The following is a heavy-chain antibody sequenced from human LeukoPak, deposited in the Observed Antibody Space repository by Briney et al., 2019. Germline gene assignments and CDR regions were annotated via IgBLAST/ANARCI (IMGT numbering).Heavy chain of an antibody. CDR3: AKNAKSHYYGSGSSDY. CDR2: ISGSGGST. Sequence: GGSLRLSCAASGFTFDDYGMSWVRQAPGKGLEWVSAISGSGGSTYYADSVKGRFTISRDNSKNTLYLQMNSLRAEDTAVYYCAKNAKSHYYGSGSSDYWGQGTLVTVSS. J-gene: IGHJ4*02. CDR1: GFTFDDYG. D-gene: IGHD3-10*01. V-gene: IGHV3-23*01.